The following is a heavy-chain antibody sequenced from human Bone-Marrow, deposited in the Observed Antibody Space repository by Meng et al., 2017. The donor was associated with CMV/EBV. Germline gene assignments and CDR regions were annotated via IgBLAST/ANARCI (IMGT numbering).Heavy chain of an antibody. D-gene: IGHD2-2*01. CDR1: GFTFSSYE. J-gene: IGHJ5*02. V-gene: IGHV3-48*03. CDR3: ARVSRDIVVLPAAPNWFDP. Sequence: GESLKISCAASGFTFSSYEMNWVRQAPGKGLEWVSYISSSGGTIYYADSVKGRFTISRDNAKHSLYLQMNSLRAEDTAVYYCARVSRDIVVLPAAPNWFDPWGQGNRVTVSS. CDR2: ISSSGGTI.